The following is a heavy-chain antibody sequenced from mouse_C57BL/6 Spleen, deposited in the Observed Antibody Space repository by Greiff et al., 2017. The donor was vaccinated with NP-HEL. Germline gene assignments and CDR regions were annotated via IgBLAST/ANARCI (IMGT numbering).Heavy chain of an antibody. J-gene: IGHJ1*03. Sequence: VQLQQPGAELVRPGTSVKLSCKASGYTFTSYWMHWVKQRPGQGLEWIGVIDPSDSYTNYNQKFKGKATLTVDTSSSTAYMQLSSLTSEDSAVYYCARSRIDGYYWYFDVWGTGTTVTVSS. V-gene: IGHV1-59*01. CDR1: GYTFTSYW. CDR2: IDPSDSYT. D-gene: IGHD2-3*01. CDR3: ARSRIDGYYWYFDV.